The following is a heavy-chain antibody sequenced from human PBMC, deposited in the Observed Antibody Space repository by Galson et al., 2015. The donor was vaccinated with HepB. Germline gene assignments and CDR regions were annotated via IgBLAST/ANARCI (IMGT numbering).Heavy chain of an antibody. J-gene: IGHJ4*02. CDR3: AKGRGVGATPHTFDF. V-gene: IGHV3-23*01. Sequence: SLRLSCAASGFTFRNYAMTWVRQAPGKGLEWISTINGGGGNTYYAGSVRGRATISRDYSDNTLYLQMNNLRAEDTARYYCAKGRGVGATPHTFDFWGQGILVTVSS. D-gene: IGHD1-26*01. CDR2: INGGGGNT. CDR1: GFTFRNYA.